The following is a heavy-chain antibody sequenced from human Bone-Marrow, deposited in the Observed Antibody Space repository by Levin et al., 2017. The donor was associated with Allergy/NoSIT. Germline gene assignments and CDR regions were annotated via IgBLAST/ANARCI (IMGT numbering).Heavy chain of an antibody. J-gene: IGHJ4*02. CDR3: ASLLVVVLSDNDH. CDR2: ISSSSHYK. V-gene: IGHV3-21*01. CDR1: GFNFSNYG. Sequence: SGGSLRLSCAASGFNFSNYGMNWVRQAPGKGLEWVSSISSSSHYKYYTDSVKGRFTISRDNAKNSLYLEMNDLRAEDTAVYYCASLLVVVLSDNDHWGQGTVVTVSS. D-gene: IGHD2-2*01.